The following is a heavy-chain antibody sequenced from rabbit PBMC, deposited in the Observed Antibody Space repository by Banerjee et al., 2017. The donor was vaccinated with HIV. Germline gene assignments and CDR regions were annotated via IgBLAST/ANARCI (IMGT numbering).Heavy chain of an antibody. V-gene: IGHV1S45*01. J-gene: IGHJ4*01. Sequence: QEQLEESGGDLVKPEGSLTLTCKASGIDFNSYYYMCWVRQAPGKGLEWIACIYTGSGSALYVSWAKGRFTISKTSSTTVTLQMTSLTAADTATYFCARAQSGAISYGFNLWGPGTLVTVS. CDR3: ARAQSGAISYGFNL. CDR1: GIDFNSYYY. CDR2: IYTGSGSA. D-gene: IGHD6-1*01.